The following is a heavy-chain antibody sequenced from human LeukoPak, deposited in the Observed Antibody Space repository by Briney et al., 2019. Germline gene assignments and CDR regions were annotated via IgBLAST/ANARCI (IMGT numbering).Heavy chain of an antibody. CDR3: ARLMVYANLAFDI. V-gene: IGHV4-59*01. CDR1: GGSISSYY. CDR2: IYYSGST. J-gene: IGHJ3*02. D-gene: IGHD2-8*01. Sequence: SETLSLTCTVSGGSISSYYWSWIRQPPGKGLEWIGYIYYSGSTNYNPSLKSRVTISVDTSKNQFSLKLSSVTAADTAVYYCARLMVYANLAFDIWGQGTMVTVSS.